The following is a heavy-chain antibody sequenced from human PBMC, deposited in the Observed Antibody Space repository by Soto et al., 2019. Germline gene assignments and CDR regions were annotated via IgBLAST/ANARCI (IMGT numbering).Heavy chain of an antibody. Sequence: QVRLQESGPGLVKPSETLSLTCTVSGGSISSYYWSWIRQPPGKGLEWIGYMYNTGSTIYNHSLKSRVTISVDTSKNQFSLKLNSVTAADPAVYYCARDLWGYCGADCYPLDVWGQGTTVTVSS. V-gene: IGHV4-59*01. J-gene: IGHJ6*02. CDR3: ARDLWGYCGADCYPLDV. CDR2: MYNTGST. D-gene: IGHD2-21*02. CDR1: GGSISSYY.